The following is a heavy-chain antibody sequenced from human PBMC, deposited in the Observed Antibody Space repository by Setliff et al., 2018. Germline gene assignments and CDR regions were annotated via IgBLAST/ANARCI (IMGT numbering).Heavy chain of an antibody. CDR1: GDTFRSYG. D-gene: IGHD5-18*01. V-gene: IGHV1-69*05. J-gene: IGHJ6*03. CDR2: TIPMFGST. Sequence: ASEKVSCKASGDTFRSYGISWVRQAPGQGLEWMGGTIPMFGSTTYAQKFQGRVTIITDESTTTAYMELSSLGSEDTAVYYCVREGVDTRSSTDYRYYMDVWGKGTTVTVSS. CDR3: VREGVDTRSSTDYRYYMDV.